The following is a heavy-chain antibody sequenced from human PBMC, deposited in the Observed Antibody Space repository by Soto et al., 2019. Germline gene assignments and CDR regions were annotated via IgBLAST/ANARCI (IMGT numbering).Heavy chain of an antibody. J-gene: IGHJ5*02. CDR2: ISGSSTST. Sequence: EVQLLESGGGLVQPGGSLRLSCAASGFTFSSYAMSWVRQAPGKGLEWVSGISGSSTSTHYADSVKGRFTISRDNSKNTLYLEMNSLRAEDTAVYYCAKNVLGYSGSYYPPAVAWGQGTLVTVSS. CDR1: GFTFSSYA. CDR3: AKNVLGYSGSYYPPAVA. V-gene: IGHV3-23*01. D-gene: IGHD1-26*01.